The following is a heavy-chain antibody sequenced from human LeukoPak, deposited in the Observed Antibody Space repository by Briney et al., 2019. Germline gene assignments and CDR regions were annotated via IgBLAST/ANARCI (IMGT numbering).Heavy chain of an antibody. CDR1: GYSISSGYY. Sequence: SSETLSLTCTVSGYSISSGYYWGWIRQPPGKGLEWIGSIYHSGSTNYNPSLKSRVTISVDTSKNQFSLKLSSVTAADTAVYYCARLLSGYDARTYYYYYMDVWGKGTTVTISS. CDR2: IYHSGST. J-gene: IGHJ6*03. V-gene: IGHV4-38-2*02. CDR3: ARLLSGYDARTYYYYYMDV. D-gene: IGHD3-3*01.